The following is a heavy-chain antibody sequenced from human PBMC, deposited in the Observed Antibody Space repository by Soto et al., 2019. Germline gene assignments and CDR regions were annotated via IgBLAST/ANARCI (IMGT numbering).Heavy chain of an antibody. J-gene: IGHJ4*02. CDR3: VQGADHASGSYYPLDN. CDR1: GVTFSSYG. D-gene: IGHD3-10*01. Sequence: QVQLVESGGGVVQPGRSLRLSCAASGVTFSSYGILWVRQAPGKGLEWVALVSYDGRNTYYADSVKGRFSSSRDNFQNTLYLKKNSLRTEDTAVYYCVQGADHASGSYYPLDNWGQGTLVTVSS. CDR2: VSYDGRNT. V-gene: IGHV3-30*18.